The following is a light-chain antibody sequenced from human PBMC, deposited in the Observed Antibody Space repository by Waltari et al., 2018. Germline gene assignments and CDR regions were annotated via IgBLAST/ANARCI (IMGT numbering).Light chain of an antibody. V-gene: IGLV3-21*03. CDR1: KIGSNS. CDR3: QVWDSSSDHPGV. J-gene: IGLJ3*02. CDR2: HDS. Sequence: SYLLTQPTSVSVAPGKTDRITCGGNKIGSNSVHWYQKKPVQAPVLFVDHDSERPSGFPERFSGSNSGNTATLTISRVEAGDEADYYCQVWDSSSDHPGVFGGGTKLTVL.